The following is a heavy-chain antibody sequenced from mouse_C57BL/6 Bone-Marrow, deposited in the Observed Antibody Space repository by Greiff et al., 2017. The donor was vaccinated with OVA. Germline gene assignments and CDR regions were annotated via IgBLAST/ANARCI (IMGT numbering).Heavy chain of an antibody. Sequence: EVKLMESGGDLVKPGGSLKLSCAASGFTFSSYGMSWVRQTPDKRLEWVATISSGGSYTYYPDSVKGRFTISRDNAKNPLYLQMSILKSEDTAMYYCAREGIYYGNPDYWGQGTTLTVSS. J-gene: IGHJ2*01. CDR1: GFTFSSYG. CDR2: ISSGGSYT. D-gene: IGHD2-1*01. V-gene: IGHV5-6*01. CDR3: AREGIYYGNPDY.